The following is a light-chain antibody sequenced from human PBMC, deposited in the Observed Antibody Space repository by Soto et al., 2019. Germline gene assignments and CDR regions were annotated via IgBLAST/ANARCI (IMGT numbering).Light chain of an antibody. CDR3: VLYIGSGIWV. CDR1: SGSVSTSYY. Sequence: QTVVTQEPSFSVSPGGTVTLTCGLSSGSVSTSYYPSWYQQTPGQAPRTLIYSTNTRSSGVPDRFSGSILGNKAALTITGAQADDVSDYYCVLYIGSGIWVFGGGTKLTVL. V-gene: IGLV8-61*01. CDR2: STN. J-gene: IGLJ3*02.